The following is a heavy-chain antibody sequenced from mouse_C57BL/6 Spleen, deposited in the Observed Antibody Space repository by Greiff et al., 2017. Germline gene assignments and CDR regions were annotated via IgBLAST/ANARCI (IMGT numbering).Heavy chain of an antibody. CDR2: IDPSDSYT. CDR1: GYTFTSYW. J-gene: IGHJ2*01. CDR3: ARSSYGTTDN. Sequence: QVQLQQPGAELVKPGASVKLSCKASGYTFTSYWMQWVKQRPGQGLEWIGEIDPSDSYTNYNQKFKGKATLTVDTSSSTAYMQLSSLTSEDSAVYYCARSSYGTTDNWGQGTTLTVSS. D-gene: IGHD2-1*01. V-gene: IGHV1-50*01.